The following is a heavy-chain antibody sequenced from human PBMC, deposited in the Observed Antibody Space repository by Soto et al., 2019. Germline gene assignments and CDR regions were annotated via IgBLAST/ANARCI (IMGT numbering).Heavy chain of an antibody. CDR2: ISYDGSNK. V-gene: IGHV3-30-3*01. CDR1: GFTFSSYA. CDR3: WSGSPPYYYYGMDV. J-gene: IGHJ6*02. D-gene: IGHD3-3*01. Sequence: QVPLVESGGGVVQPGRSLRLSCAASGFTFSSYAMHWVRQAPGKGLEWVAVISYDGSNKYYADSVKGRFTISRDNSKNTLYLQMNSLRADCARRGDFWSGSPPYYYYGMDVWGQGTTVTVSS.